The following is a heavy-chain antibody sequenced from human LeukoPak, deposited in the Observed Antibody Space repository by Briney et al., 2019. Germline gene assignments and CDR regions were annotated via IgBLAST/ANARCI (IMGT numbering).Heavy chain of an antibody. CDR1: GFVFNNYW. CDR3: ARAPRLDYMDV. J-gene: IGHJ6*03. CDR2: IKQDANEK. V-gene: IGHV3-7*01. Sequence: GGSLRLSCAASGFVFNNYWMTWVRQVPGKGLEWVATIKQDANEKYFVDSVRGRFTISRDNAQNSLNLQMDSLRAEDTAVYYCARAPRLDYMDVWGKGTTVTVSS.